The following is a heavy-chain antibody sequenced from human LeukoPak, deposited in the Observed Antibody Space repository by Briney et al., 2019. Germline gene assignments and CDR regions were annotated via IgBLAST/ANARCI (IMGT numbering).Heavy chain of an antibody. CDR3: ARPYYYGSGSYRH. CDR2: ISSSGSTI. V-gene: IGHV3-11*04. Sequence: PGGSLRLSCAASGYTFSDYYMSWIRQAPGKGLEWVSYISSSGSTIYYADSVKGRFTISRDNAKNSLYLQMNSLRAEDTAVYYCARPYYYGSGSYRHWGQGTLVTVSS. D-gene: IGHD3-10*01. CDR1: GYTFSDYY. J-gene: IGHJ4*02.